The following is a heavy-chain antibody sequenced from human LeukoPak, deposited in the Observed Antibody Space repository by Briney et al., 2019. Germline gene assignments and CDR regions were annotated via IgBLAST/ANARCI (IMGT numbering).Heavy chain of an antibody. CDR1: GFIFDDFA. J-gene: IGHJ4*02. CDR3: TTKRHPDDNSGCFFY. CDR2: ISGDGHST. V-gene: IGHV3-43*02. Sequence: GGSLRLSCAASGFIFDDFAMHWVRQAPGKSLEWVSLISGDGHSTYYAKSVKGRFTVSRDNRNNSLYLQLNSLTPGDTAFYYCTTKRHPDDNSGCFFYWGQGTLVTVSS. D-gene: IGHD3-22*01.